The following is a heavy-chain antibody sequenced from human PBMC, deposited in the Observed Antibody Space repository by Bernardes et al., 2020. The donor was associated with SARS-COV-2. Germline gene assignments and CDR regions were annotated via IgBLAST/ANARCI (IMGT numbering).Heavy chain of an antibody. CDR2: INHSGST. J-gene: IGHJ4*02. D-gene: IGHD2-2*01. CDR3: ARFCSSTSCSMRYFDY. CDR1: GGSFSGYY. V-gene: IGHV4-34*01. Sequence: LSLTCAVYGGSFSGYYWSWIRQPPGKGLEWIGEINHSGSTNYNPSLKSRVTISVDTSKNQFSLKLSSVTAADTAVYYCARFCSSTSCSMRYFDYWGQGTLVTVSS.